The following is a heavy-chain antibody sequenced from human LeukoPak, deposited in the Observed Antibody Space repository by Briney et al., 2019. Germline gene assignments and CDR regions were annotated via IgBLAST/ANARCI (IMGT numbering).Heavy chain of an antibody. CDR2: ISSSSSYI. D-gene: IGHD3-10*01. CDR3: ASGPRLWFGESYYYYGMDV. J-gene: IGHJ6*02. V-gene: IGHV3-21*01. CDR1: GFTFCSYS. Sequence: GGSLRLSCAASGFTFCSYSMNWVRQAPGKGLECVSTISSSSSYIYYADSVKGRFTISRDNAKNSLYLQMNSLRAEDTAVYYCASGPRLWFGESYYYYGMDVWGQGTTVTVSS.